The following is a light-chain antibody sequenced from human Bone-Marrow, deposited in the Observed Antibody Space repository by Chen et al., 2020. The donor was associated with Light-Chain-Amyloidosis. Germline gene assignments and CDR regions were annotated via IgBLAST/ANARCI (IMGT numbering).Light chain of an antibody. CDR1: SSDVGSYNL. J-gene: IGLJ2*01. CDR2: EGS. V-gene: IGLV2-23*01. Sequence: QSALTQPASVSGSPGQSITISCTGTSSDVGSYNLVSWYQQHPGKAPKLMIYEGSKRPSGVSNRCSGSKAGNAASLTISGLQAEDEADYYCCSYAGSSTLGVFGGGTKLTVL. CDR3: CSYAGSSTLGV.